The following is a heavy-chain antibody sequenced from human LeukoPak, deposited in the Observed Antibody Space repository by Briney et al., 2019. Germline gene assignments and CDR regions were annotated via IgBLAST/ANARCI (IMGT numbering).Heavy chain of an antibody. CDR1: GFTFSSNW. Sequence: GGSLRLSCAASGFTFSSNWMHWVRQAPGKGLVWVAKINPDGNRSDYVDSVKGRFTISRDNAKNTLYLKMDSLKAEDTAVYYCTRGPADWGQGTLVIVSS. CDR2: INPDGNRS. V-gene: IGHV3-74*01. J-gene: IGHJ1*01. CDR3: TRGPAD.